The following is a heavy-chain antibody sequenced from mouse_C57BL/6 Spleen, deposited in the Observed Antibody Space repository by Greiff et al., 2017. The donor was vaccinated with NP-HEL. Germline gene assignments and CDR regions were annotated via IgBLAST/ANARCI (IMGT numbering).Heavy chain of an antibody. CDR2: IYPGSGST. CDR3: ARNYGSSYGYFDV. J-gene: IGHJ1*03. V-gene: IGHV1-55*01. CDR1: GYTFTSYW. Sequence: QVQLKQPGAELVKPGASVKMSCKASGYTFTSYWITWVKQRPGQGLEWIGDIYPGSGSTNYNEKFKSKAPLTVDTSSSTAYMQLSSLTSEDSAVYFCARNYGSSYGYFDVWGTGTTVTVSS. D-gene: IGHD1-1*01.